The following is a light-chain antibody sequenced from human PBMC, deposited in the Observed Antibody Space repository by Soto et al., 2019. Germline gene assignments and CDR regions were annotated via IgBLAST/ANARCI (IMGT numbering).Light chain of an antibody. V-gene: IGKV3-20*01. Sequence: EFVLTQSPGTLSLSPGERATLSCRASQTVRNNYLAWYQQKPGQAPRLLIYDASSRATGIPDRFSGGGSGTDFTLTISRLEPEDFEVYYCQQYEDSPFTFGPGTKVDIK. CDR3: QQYEDSPFT. CDR1: QTVRNNY. J-gene: IGKJ3*01. CDR2: DAS.